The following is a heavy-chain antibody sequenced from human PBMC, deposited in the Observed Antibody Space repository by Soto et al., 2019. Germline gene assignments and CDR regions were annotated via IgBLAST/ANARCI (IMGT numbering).Heavy chain of an antibody. CDR3: ARVNPTRLYDPLGRSDY. Sequence: QVQLVESGGGVVQPGRSLRLSCAASGFTFSSYAMHWVRQAPGKGLEWVAVISYDGSNKYYADSVKGRFTISRDNSKNTLYLQMNSLRAEDTGVYYCARVNPTRLYDPLGRSDYWGQGTLVTVSS. CDR1: GFTFSSYA. CDR2: ISYDGSNK. D-gene: IGHD3-3*01. J-gene: IGHJ4*02. V-gene: IGHV3-30-3*01.